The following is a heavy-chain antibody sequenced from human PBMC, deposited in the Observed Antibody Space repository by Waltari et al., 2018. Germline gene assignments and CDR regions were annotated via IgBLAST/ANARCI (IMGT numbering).Heavy chain of an antibody. CDR1: GFTFTNYS. V-gene: IGHV3-74*03. CDR2: INSDGSST. Sequence: EVQLVESGGGLVQPGGSLRLSCAASGFTFTNYSMNWVRSAPGKGLVWVSRINSDGSSTTYADSVKGRFTISRDNAKNTLLLQMNSLSAEDTAVYYCARVMGTEEWYYFDYWGQGTLVTVSS. CDR3: ARVMGTEEWYYFDY. J-gene: IGHJ4*02. D-gene: IGHD3-3*01.